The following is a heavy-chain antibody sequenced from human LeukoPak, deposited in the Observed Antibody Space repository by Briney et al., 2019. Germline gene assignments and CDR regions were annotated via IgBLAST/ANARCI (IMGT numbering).Heavy chain of an antibody. Sequence: GGLRRRSCAASGFSVGRYRMKGVREGRGNGLKWVSSISDTGYYIYYADSVKGRFTISRDNAKNSLYLQMSSLRAEDTAVYYCASEGQRVHPYYAFWNGFFYWGQGALVTVSP. V-gene: IGHV3-21*01. CDR3: ASEGQRVHPYYAFWNGFFY. CDR1: GFSVGRYR. D-gene: IGHD3-3*01. J-gene: IGHJ4*02. CDR2: ISDTGYYI.